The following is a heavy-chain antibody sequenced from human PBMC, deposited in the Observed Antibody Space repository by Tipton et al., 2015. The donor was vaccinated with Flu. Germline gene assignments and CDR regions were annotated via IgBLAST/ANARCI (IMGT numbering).Heavy chain of an antibody. CDR1: GGSISGSY. CDR2: INHSENI. D-gene: IGHD3-3*01. CDR3: ARGGRYVSIFGVVTQNWFDP. Sequence: TLSLTCAVYGGSISGSYWTWIRQPPGKGLEWIGEINHSENINYNPSLKSRVTISIDTSKKQFSLKLNSVTAADTAVYYCARGGRYVSIFGVVTQNWFDPWGQGTLVTVSS. J-gene: IGHJ5*02. V-gene: IGHV4-34*01.